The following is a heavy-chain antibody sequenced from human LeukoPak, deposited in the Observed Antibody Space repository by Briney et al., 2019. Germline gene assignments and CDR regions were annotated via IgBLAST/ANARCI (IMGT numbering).Heavy chain of an antibody. Sequence: GGSLRLSCAASGFTFSSYSMNWVRQAPGKGLEWVSSISSSSSYIYYADSVKGRFTISRDNAKDTLYLQMNSLRAEDTAVYYCARDGGGSSGYYWGLGYWGQGTLVTVSP. J-gene: IGHJ4*02. CDR1: GFTFSSYS. D-gene: IGHD3-22*01. V-gene: IGHV3-21*01. CDR3: ARDGGGSSGYYWGLGY. CDR2: ISSSSSYI.